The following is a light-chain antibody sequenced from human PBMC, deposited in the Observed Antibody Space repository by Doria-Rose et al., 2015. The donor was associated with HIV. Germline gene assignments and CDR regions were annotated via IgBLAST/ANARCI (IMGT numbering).Light chain of an antibody. CDR2: AAS. V-gene: IGKV1-27*01. Sequence: QSQSSLSASVGDRVTITCRASQGISNSLAWYQQKPGKVPKLLICAASTLRSGAPSRFSGSGSGTDFTLAISSLQPEDVATYYCQKYDCAPWTFGQGTKVEI. CDR1: QGISNS. J-gene: IGKJ1*01. CDR3: QKYDCAPWT.